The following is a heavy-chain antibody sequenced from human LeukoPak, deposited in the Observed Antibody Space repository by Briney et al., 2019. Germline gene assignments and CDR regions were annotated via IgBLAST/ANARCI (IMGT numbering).Heavy chain of an antibody. CDR2: IYTSGST. V-gene: IGHV4-4*07. D-gene: IGHD6-13*01. CDR3: AREALRGPYSSSWYGDYYYYMDV. Sequence: PSETLSLTCTVSGGSISNDYWNWIRQPAGKGLEWTGRIYTSGSTNYNPSLKSRVTMSVDTSKNQFSLKLSSVTAADTAVYYCAREALRGPYSSSWYGDYYYYMDVWGKGTTVTVSS. CDR1: GGSISNDY. J-gene: IGHJ6*03.